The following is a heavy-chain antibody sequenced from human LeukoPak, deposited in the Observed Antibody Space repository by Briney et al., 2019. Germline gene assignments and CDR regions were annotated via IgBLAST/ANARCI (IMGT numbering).Heavy chain of an antibody. J-gene: IGHJ5*02. CDR3: AKSRSSRNWFDP. Sequence: GGSLRLSCAASGFTFSSYGMHWVRQAPGKGLEWVAVISYDGSNKYYADSVKGRFTISRDNSKNTLYLQMNSLRAEDTAVYYCAKSRSSRNWFDPWGQGTLVTVSS. V-gene: IGHV3-30*18. CDR2: ISYDGSNK. CDR1: GFTFSSYG.